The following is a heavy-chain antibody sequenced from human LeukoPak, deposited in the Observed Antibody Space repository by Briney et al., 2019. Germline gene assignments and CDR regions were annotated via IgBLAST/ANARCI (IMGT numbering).Heavy chain of an antibody. CDR3: ARRYYDFWSGCYYYYMDV. CDR1: GGSFSGYY. D-gene: IGHD3-3*01. CDR2: INHSGST. V-gene: IGHV4-34*01. J-gene: IGHJ6*03. Sequence: SETLSLTCAVYGGSFSGYYWSWIRQPPGKGLEWIGEINHSGSTNYNPSLKSRVTISVDTSKNQFSLKLSSVTAADTAVYYCARRYYDFWSGCYYYYMDVWGKGTTVTVSS.